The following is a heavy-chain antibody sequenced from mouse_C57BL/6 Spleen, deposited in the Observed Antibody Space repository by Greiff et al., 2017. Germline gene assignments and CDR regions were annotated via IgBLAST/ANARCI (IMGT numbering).Heavy chain of an antibody. CDR2: IYPGDGDT. CDR3: ASGEGLGPFGY. CDR1: GYAFSSYW. J-gene: IGHJ3*01. Sequence: QVQLQQSGPELVKPGASVKISCKASGYAFSSYWMNWVKQRPGKGLEWIGRIYPGDGDTNYNGKFKGKATLTADKSSSTAYMQLSSLTSEDSAVSCCASGEGLGPFGYWGQGTLVTVSA. D-gene: IGHD2-4*01. V-gene: IGHV1-82*01.